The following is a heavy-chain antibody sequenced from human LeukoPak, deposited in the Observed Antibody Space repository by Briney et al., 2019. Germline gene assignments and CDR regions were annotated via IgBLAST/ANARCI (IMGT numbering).Heavy chain of an antibody. CDR3: ARRGYYNYVPFDY. J-gene: IGHJ4*02. D-gene: IGHD1-20*01. V-gene: IGHV5-51*01. CDR2: IYPDDSDT. Sequence: GESLKISCKDSGYSFITYWIGWVRQMPGKGLEWMGIIYPDDSDTKYSPSFQGQVTISADKSISTAYLQWSGLKASDTAMYYCARRGYYNYVPFDYWGQGTLVTVSS. CDR1: GYSFITYW.